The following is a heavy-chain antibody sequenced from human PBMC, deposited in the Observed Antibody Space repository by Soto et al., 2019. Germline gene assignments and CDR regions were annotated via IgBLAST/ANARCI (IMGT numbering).Heavy chain of an antibody. CDR3: ARGQRYSRYEDYGMDV. CDR1: GYTFTSYG. Sequence: QVKLVQSGAEVKKPGASVKVSCKACGYTFTSYGISWVRQAPGQGLEWMGWISAYNGNTNYAQKVQGRVTMTTDTSTNTAYMELRSLRSDDTAVYYCARGQRYSRYEDYGMDVWGQGTTVTVSS. V-gene: IGHV1-18*01. J-gene: IGHJ6*02. D-gene: IGHD5-12*01. CDR2: ISAYNGNT.